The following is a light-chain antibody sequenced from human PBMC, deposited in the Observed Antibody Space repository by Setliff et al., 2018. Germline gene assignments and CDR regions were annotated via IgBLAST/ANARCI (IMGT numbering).Light chain of an antibody. CDR2: DVS. V-gene: IGLV2-14*03. CDR3: SAYTSSSTDV. J-gene: IGLJ1*01. CDR1: SSDVGSYDF. Sequence: QSALTQPASVSGSPGQSITISCAGTSSDVGSYDFVSWYQQHPGKVPKLIIHDVSNRPSGVSNRFSGAKAGNTASLTISGLQAEDEADYYCSAYTSSSTDVFGTGTKVTVL.